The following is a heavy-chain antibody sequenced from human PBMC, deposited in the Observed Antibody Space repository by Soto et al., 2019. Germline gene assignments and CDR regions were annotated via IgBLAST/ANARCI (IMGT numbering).Heavy chain of an antibody. CDR1: GFTFSYSL. D-gene: IGHD5-18*01. J-gene: IGHJ4*02. CDR3: VRESTWLRHYDS. V-gene: IGHV3-7*01. Sequence: PGGSLRLSCAASGFTFSYSLMGWVRQAPGKGLEWVANIKQDGSQTPYQPSLRGRFVISRDNTLKTLYLHMSSLRAEDTAVYYCVRESTWLRHYDSWGQGTVVTVSS. CDR2: IKQDGSQT.